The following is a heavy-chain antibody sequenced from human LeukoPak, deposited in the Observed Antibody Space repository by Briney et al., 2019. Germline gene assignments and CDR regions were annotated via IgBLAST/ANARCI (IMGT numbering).Heavy chain of an antibody. CDR3: AREIGLRLGELSLQAFDI. CDR2: IYSGGST. Sequence: PGGSLRLSCAASGFTVSSNYMSWVRQAPGKGLEWVSVIYSGGSTYYADSVKGRFTISRDNSKNTLYLQMNSLRAEDTAAYYCAREIGLRLGELSLQAFDIWGQGTMVTVSS. V-gene: IGHV3-66*01. D-gene: IGHD3-16*02. CDR1: GFTVSSNY. J-gene: IGHJ3*02.